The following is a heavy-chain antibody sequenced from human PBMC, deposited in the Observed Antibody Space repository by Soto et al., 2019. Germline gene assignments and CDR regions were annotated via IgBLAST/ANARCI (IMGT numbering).Heavy chain of an antibody. CDR1: GGTFSIYA. CDR3: AWSPPYYYDSSGYYEGYFDY. J-gene: IGHJ4*02. CDR2: IIPIFGTA. D-gene: IGHD3-22*01. Sequence: SVKVSCKASGGTFSIYAIIWVRQAPGQGLEWMGGIIPIFGTANYAQKFQGRVTITADESTSTAYMELSSLRSEDTVVYYCAWSPPYYYDSSGYYEGYFDYWGQGTLVTVSS. V-gene: IGHV1-69*13.